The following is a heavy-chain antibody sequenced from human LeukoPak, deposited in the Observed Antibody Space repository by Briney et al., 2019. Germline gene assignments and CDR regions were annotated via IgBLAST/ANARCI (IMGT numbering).Heavy chain of an antibody. J-gene: IGHJ6*02. CDR1: GYSFTGHY. CDR2: INPKSGGT. V-gene: IGHV1-2*02. Sequence: ASVKVSCKASGYSFTGHYMHWVRQAPGHGLEWMGWINPKSGGTSYAGKFQGRVTMTRDTSISTAYMEVSRLRSDDTAVYYCARGVAPYYYGLDVWGQGTTVTVSS. CDR3: ARGVAPYYYGLDV.